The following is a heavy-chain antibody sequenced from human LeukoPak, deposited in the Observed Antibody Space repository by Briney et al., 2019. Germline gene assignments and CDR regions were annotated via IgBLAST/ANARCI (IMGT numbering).Heavy chain of an antibody. J-gene: IGHJ4*02. Sequence: GASVKVSCKASGYTFTSYGISWVRQAPGQGLEWMGRIIPILGVANYAQKFQGRVTITADKSTSTAYMELSSLRSEDTAVYYCATGGEYSGRSWFDYWGQGTLVTVSS. CDR3: ATGGEYSGRSWFDY. CDR2: IIPILGVA. D-gene: IGHD1-26*01. CDR1: GYTFTSYG. V-gene: IGHV1-69*04.